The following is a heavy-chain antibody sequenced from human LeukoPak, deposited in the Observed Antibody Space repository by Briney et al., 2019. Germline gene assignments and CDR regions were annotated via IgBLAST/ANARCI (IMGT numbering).Heavy chain of an antibody. V-gene: IGHV3-23*01. CDR3: AKCRDGYNNFYYGMAV. CDR1: GFILSDYA. J-gene: IGHJ6*02. CDR2: ISGSGAGT. D-gene: IGHD5-24*01. Sequence: GGSLRLSCAASGFILSDYAMTWVRQAPGKGLEWVSAISGSGAGTYYADSVKGRFTISRDKSQNTLYLQMNSLRAEDTAVYYCAKCRDGYNNFYYGMAVWGQGTTVTVSS.